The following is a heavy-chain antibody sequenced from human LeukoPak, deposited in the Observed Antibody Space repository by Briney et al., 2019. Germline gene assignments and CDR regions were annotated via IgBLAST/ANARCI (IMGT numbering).Heavy chain of an antibody. D-gene: IGHD6-19*01. CDR1: GGSISSGGYY. V-gene: IGHV4-61*09. Sequence: SQTLSLTCTVSGGSISSGGYYWSWIRQPPGKGLEWIGYIYTSGSTNYNPSLKSRVTISVDTSKNQFSLKLSSVTAADTAVYYCARHGPYSSGWYDYWGQGTLVTVSS. J-gene: IGHJ4*02. CDR3: ARHGPYSSGWYDY. CDR2: IYTSGST.